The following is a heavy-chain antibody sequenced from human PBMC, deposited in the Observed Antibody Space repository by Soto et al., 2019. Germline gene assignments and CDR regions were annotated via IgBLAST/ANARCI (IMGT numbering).Heavy chain of an antibody. CDR1: GYTFTSYD. CDR2: MNPNSGNT. CDR3: ASWDSSSTPPSDY. J-gene: IGHJ4*02. V-gene: IGHV1-8*01. Sequence: RSSVKVSCKASGYTFTSYDINWVRQATGQGLEWMGWMNPNSGNTGYAQKFQGRVTMTRNTSISTAYMELSSLRSEDTAVYYCASWDSSSTPPSDYWGQGTLVTVSS. D-gene: IGHD6-13*01.